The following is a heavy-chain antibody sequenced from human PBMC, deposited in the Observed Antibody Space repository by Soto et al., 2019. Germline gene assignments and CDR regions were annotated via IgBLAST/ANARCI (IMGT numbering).Heavy chain of an antibody. CDR1: GYTFTSYD. D-gene: IGHD3-22*01. CDR3: ARGRYYYDCRWFDP. Sequence: ASVKVSCKASGYTFTSYDINWVRQATGQGLEWMGWMNPNSGNTGYAQKFQGRVTMTRNTSISTAYMELSSLRSEDTAVYYCARGRYYYDCRWFDPWGQGALVTVSS. V-gene: IGHV1-8*01. J-gene: IGHJ5*02. CDR2: MNPNSGNT.